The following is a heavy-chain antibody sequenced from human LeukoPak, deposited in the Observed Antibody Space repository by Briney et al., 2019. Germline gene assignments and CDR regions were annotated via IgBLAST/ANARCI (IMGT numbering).Heavy chain of an antibody. CDR1: GFTVNSNY. D-gene: IGHD4-11*01. CDR3: ARDPVTPTQS. CDR2: IYSGGST. J-gene: IGHJ4*02. Sequence: GGSLRLSCAASGFTVNSNYLSWVRQAPGKGLEWVSVIYSGGSTNYADSVKGRFTISRDNSKNTLYLQMNSLKAEDTAVYYCARDPVTPTQSWGQGTLVTVSS. V-gene: IGHV3-53*01.